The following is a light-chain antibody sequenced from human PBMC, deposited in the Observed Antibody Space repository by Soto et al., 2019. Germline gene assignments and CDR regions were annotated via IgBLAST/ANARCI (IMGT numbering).Light chain of an antibody. CDR1: QSVSSN. J-gene: IGKJ4*01. CDR3: QQLNSYPRT. CDR2: GAS. Sequence: EIVMTQSPATLSVSPGERATLSCRASQSVSSNLAWYQQKPGQAPRLLIYGASTRATGIPARFSGSGSGTEFTLTISSLQPEDFATYYCQQLNSYPRTFGGGTKVEIK. V-gene: IGKV3-15*01.